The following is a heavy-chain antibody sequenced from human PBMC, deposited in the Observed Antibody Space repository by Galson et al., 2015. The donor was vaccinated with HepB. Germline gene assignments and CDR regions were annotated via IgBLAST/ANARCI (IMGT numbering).Heavy chain of an antibody. Sequence: SLRLSCAASGFTFSSYAMHWVCQAPGKGLEWVAVISYDGSNKYYADSVKGRFTISRDNSKNTLYLQMNSLRAEDTAVYYCASPYTRDGYNSFFDYWGQGTLVTVSS. J-gene: IGHJ4*02. CDR1: GFTFSSYA. V-gene: IGHV3-30-3*01. CDR3: ASPYTRDGYNSFFDY. D-gene: IGHD5-24*01. CDR2: ISYDGSNK.